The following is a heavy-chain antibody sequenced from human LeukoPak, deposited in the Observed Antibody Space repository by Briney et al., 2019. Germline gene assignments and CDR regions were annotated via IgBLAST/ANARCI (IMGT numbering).Heavy chain of an antibody. V-gene: IGHV3-7*01. D-gene: IGHD2-15*01. CDR3: ARDSFLLALDY. CDR1: GFTFSSYW. J-gene: IGHJ4*02. Sequence: GGSLRLSCAASGFTFSSYWMSWVRQAPGKGLEWVANIKQDGSEKYYVDSVKGRFTISRDNAKNSLYMQMNSLRAEDTAVYYCARDSFLLALDYWGQGTLVTVSS. CDR2: IKQDGSEK.